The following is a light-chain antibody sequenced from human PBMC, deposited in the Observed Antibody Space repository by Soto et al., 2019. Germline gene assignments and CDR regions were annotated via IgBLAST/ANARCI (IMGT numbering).Light chain of an antibody. Sequence: EIVLTQSPGTLSLSPGERATLSCRASQSVSSSYLAWYQQKPGQAPRLLIYGASSRATGIPDRFSGSGSGTDLHLTISRLEPEDFAVYYCQQYGSSPRTFGQGTKLEIK. CDR1: QSVSSSY. CDR2: GAS. J-gene: IGKJ2*01. V-gene: IGKV3-20*01. CDR3: QQYGSSPRT.